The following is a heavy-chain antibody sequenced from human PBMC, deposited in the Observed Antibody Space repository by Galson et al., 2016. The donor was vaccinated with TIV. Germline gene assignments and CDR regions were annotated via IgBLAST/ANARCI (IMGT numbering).Heavy chain of an antibody. V-gene: IGHV4-34*01. Sequence: SETLSLTCAVSGGSFRGYYWSWIRQSPGKGLEWMGETDQSGNTNYNPSLRSRVSMSIDTSRSHFSLRLTSVTAADTAVYYCARGRSGRFTFFSVATRSENFEFWGPGALVTVSS. CDR3: ARGRSGRFTFFSVATRSENFEF. J-gene: IGHJ1*01. CDR2: TDQSGNT. D-gene: IGHD3-3*02. CDR1: GGSFRGYY.